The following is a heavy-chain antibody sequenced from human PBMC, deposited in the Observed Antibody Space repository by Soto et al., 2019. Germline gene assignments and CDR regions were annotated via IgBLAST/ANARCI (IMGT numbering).Heavy chain of an antibody. V-gene: IGHV3-7*01. Sequence: GGSLRLSCAASGFTFSSYWMSWVRQAPGKGLEWVANIKQDGSEKYYVDSVKGRFTISRDNAKNSLYLQMNSLRAEDTAVYYCARDQYGDYVVPFDYWGQGTLVTVSS. CDR2: IKQDGSEK. D-gene: IGHD4-17*01. CDR3: ARDQYGDYVVPFDY. J-gene: IGHJ4*02. CDR1: GFTFSSYW.